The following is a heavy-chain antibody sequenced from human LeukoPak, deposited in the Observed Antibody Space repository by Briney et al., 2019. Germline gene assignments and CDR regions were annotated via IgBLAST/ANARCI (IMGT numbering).Heavy chain of an antibody. J-gene: IGHJ5*02. CDR1: GYTFSRHG. Sequence: GRSLTLSCAASGYTFSRHGIHWVRQAPGKGLEWVAVVWYDGRNRDYADSVKGRFTISKDNSNNMVLLQMDRLRAEDTAVYYCARLWGGNGYSGGSLNLWGQGTLVTVSS. V-gene: IGHV3-33*01. CDR3: ARLWGGNGYSGGSLNL. D-gene: IGHD3-16*01. CDR2: VWYDGRNR.